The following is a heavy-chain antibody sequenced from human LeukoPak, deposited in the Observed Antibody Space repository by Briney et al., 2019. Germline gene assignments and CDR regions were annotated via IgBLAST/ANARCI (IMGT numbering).Heavy chain of an antibody. CDR2: IKQDGSEK. D-gene: IGHD1-26*01. CDR1: GFTFSSYW. J-gene: IGHJ4*02. V-gene: IGHV3-7*03. Sequence: GGSLRLSCAASGFTFSSYWMSWVRQAPGKGLEWVANIKQDGSEKYYVDSVKGRFTISRDNAKNSLYLQMNSLRAEDTAIYYCAKEYTGTFSPFPSYFDNWGQGTLVTVSS. CDR3: AKEYTGTFSPFPSYFDN.